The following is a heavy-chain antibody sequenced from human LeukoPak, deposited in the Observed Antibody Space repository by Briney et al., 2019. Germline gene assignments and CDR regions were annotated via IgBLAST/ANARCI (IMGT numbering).Heavy chain of an antibody. V-gene: IGHV3-33*01. J-gene: IGHJ6*02. CDR1: GFTFSSYG. D-gene: IGHD5-18*01. CDR3: ARDRGYSYGHYYYYGMDV. Sequence: GGSLRLSCAASGFTFSSYGMHWVRQAPGKGLEWVAVIWYDGSNKYYADSVKGRFTISRDNSKNTLYLQMNSLRAEDTAVYYCARDRGYSYGHYYYYGMDVWGQGTTVTVSS. CDR2: IWYDGSNK.